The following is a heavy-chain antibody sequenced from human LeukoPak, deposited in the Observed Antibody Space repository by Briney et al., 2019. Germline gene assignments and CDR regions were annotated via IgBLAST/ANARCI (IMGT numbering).Heavy chain of an antibody. CDR1: GFTFSDKW. CDR3: ARNENSGWGYFDY. J-gene: IGHJ4*02. CDR2: IVGSGGGI. D-gene: IGHD5-12*01. Sequence: GGSLRLSCVASGFTFSDKWMSWVRQAPGKGPEWVSVIVGSGGGINYAGSVMGRFTISRDNSKDTLYLQMNSLRAEDTAVYYCARNENSGWGYFDYWGQGTLVTVSS. V-gene: IGHV3-23*01.